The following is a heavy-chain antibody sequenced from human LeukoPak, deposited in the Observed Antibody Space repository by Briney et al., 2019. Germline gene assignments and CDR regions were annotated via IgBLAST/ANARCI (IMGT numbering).Heavy chain of an antibody. CDR1: GGTFSSYA. CDR3: ARGSQRTPNYYDSLDYDY. CDR2: IIPIFGTA. D-gene: IGHD3-22*01. Sequence: SVKVSCKASGGTFSSYAISWVRQAPGQGLEWMGGIIPIFGTANYAQKFQGRVTITADESTSAAYMKLSSLRSEDTAVYYCARGSQRTPNYYDSLDYDYWGQGTLVTVSS. J-gene: IGHJ4*02. V-gene: IGHV1-69*13.